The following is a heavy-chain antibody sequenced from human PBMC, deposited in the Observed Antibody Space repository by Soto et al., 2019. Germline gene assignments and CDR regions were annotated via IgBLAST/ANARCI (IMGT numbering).Heavy chain of an antibody. D-gene: IGHD6-19*01. CDR2: ISHDGRNK. CDR3: ARDHWKQWLGYLDY. CDR1: GFSFSDHG. J-gene: IGHJ4*02. V-gene: IGHV3-30*03. Sequence: QVQLVESGGGVVQPGRSLRLSCAVSGFSFSDHGMHWVRQAPGKGLEWVAVISHDGRNKRYGDTVRGRITISRDNSKHTVYLEMNSLTVDDTGIYYCARDHWKQWLGYLDYWGQGALVTVSS.